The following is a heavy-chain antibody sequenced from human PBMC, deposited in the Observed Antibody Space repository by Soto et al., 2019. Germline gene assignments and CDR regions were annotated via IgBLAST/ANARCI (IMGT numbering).Heavy chain of an antibody. J-gene: IGHJ4*02. CDR2: INPSGGST. Sequence: QVQLVQSGAEVKKPGASVKVSCKASGYTFTSYYMHWVRQAPGQGLEWMGIINPSGGSTSYAQKFQGRVTMTRDMSTSTVYMELSSLRSEDTAVYYCARSYYYDSSGYYYRPPFDYWGQGTLVTVSS. D-gene: IGHD3-22*01. CDR3: ARSYYYDSSGYYYRPPFDY. CDR1: GYTFTSYY. V-gene: IGHV1-46*01.